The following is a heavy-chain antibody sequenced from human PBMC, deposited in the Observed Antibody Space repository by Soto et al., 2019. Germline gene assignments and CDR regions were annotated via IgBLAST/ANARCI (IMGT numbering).Heavy chain of an antibody. CDR2: IYSAGST. D-gene: IGHD2-15*01. Sequence: AGGSLRLSCAASGFTVSSNYMSWVHQAPGKGLEWVSIIYSAGSTYYADSVKGRFTISRDNSKNTLYLQMNSLRAEDTAVYYCARDRGGGFFDYWGQGTLVTVSS. CDR3: ARDRGGGFFDY. V-gene: IGHV3-66*01. CDR1: GFTVSSNY. J-gene: IGHJ4*02.